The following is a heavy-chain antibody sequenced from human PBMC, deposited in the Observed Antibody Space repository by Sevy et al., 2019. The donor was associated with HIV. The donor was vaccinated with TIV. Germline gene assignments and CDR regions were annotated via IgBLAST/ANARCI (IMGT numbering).Heavy chain of an antibody. CDR2: ISGSGTRT. D-gene: IGHD3-22*01. CDR1: GFSFDSYG. V-gene: IGHV3-23*01. Sequence: GGSLRLSCAVSGFSFDSYGMTWVRQAPGKGLEWVSGISGSGTRTYYADSVKGRFSISRDNSKNRLYLQMNSLRSEDTALYYVGKGVGGHYDPDEIGYYFYYYNMDVWGKGTTVTVSS. J-gene: IGHJ6*03. CDR3: GKGVGGHYDPDEIGYYFYYYNMDV.